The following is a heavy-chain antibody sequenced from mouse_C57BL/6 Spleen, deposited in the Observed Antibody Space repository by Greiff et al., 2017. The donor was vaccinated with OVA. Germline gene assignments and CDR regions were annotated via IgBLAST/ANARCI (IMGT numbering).Heavy chain of an antibody. Sequence: VESGASVKISCKASGYAFSSYWMNWVKQRPGKGLEWIGQIYPGDGDTNYNGKFKGKATLTADKSSSTAYMQLSSLTSEDSAVYFCARDGDYGTLDYWGQGTTLTVSS. D-gene: IGHD2-4*01. V-gene: IGHV1-80*01. CDR1: GYAFSSYW. CDR3: ARDGDYGTLDY. J-gene: IGHJ2*01. CDR2: IYPGDGDT.